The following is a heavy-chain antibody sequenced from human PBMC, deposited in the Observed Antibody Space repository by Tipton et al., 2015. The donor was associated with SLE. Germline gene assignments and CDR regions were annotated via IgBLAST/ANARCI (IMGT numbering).Heavy chain of an antibody. CDR3: ARAKGVDFWSGYGDYYYYYMDV. V-gene: IGHV4-4*02. Sequence: TLSLTCTVSGVSISSGNWWTWVRQSPGKGLEWVGEIYHSGNINYNPSLKSRVTISVDTSKNQFSLKLSSVTAADTAVYYCARAKGVDFWSGYGDYYYYYMDVWGKGTTVTVSS. J-gene: IGHJ6*03. CDR1: GVSISSGNW. D-gene: IGHD3-3*01. CDR2: IYHSGNI.